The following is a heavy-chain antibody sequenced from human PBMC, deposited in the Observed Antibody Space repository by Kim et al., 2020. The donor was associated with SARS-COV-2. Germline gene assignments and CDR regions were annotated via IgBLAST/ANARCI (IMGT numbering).Heavy chain of an antibody. V-gene: IGHV1-46*01. Sequence: ASVKVSCKASGYIFIDYYMHWVRQVPGQGLEWMGIINPSAGSTGYAQKFQGRVTMTRDTSTSTLYMELSSLRSEDTAVYFCARDVTLVEMPTIDNWLDPWGQGTLVTVSS. CDR2: INPSAGST. CDR3: ARDVTLVEMPTIDNWLDP. J-gene: IGHJ5*02. D-gene: IGHD2-21*02. CDR1: GYIFIDYY.